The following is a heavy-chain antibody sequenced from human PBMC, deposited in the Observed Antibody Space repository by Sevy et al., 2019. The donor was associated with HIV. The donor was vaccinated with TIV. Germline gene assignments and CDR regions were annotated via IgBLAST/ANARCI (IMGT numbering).Heavy chain of an antibody. Sequence: QLGGSLRLSCAASGFTFSSYSMNWVRQAPGKGLEWVAHIKRDGTEKYYVDSVKGRFTISRDNAKNSLYLQMNSLRAEDTAVYYCARDCSSSSCLWGMDVWGQGTTVTVSS. CDR1: GFTFSSYS. CDR2: IKRDGTEK. V-gene: IGHV3-7*03. J-gene: IGHJ6*02. D-gene: IGHD2-2*01. CDR3: ARDCSSSSCLWGMDV.